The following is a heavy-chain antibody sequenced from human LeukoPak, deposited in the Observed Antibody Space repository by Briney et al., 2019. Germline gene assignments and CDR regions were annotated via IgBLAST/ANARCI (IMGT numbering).Heavy chain of an antibody. CDR3: VANQWVRESLHIY. Sequence: PGGSLRLSCAASGLTISNYDLNWLRQAPGQGLEWVSHISGPARIIQYTDSVKGRFTISRDDAENSLLLQMDSLRVEDTAIYYCVANQWVRESLHIYWGQGIQVTVSS. CDR2: ISGPARII. CDR1: GLTISNYD. V-gene: IGHV3-48*03. J-gene: IGHJ4*02. D-gene: IGHD1-14*01.